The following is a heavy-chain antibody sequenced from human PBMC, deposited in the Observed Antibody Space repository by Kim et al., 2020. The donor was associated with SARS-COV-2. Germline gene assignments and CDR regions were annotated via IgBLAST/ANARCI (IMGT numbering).Heavy chain of an antibody. CDR2: TDPSGDT. CDR1: VGSFSGYF. Sequence: SETLSLTCAVYVGSFSGYFWTWIRQVPGKGLEWIGETDPSGDTRYNPSLQSRVSISVDTSKNKFSLKLISVTSADTAVYYCARQGSGSGTHGALHIWGPG. CDR3: ARQGSGSGTHGALHI. J-gene: IGHJ3*02. D-gene: IGHD3-10*01. V-gene: IGHV4-34*01.